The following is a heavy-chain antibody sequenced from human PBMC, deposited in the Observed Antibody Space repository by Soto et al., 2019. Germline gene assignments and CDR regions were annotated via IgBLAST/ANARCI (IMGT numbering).Heavy chain of an antibody. CDR1: GGSFSGYY. CDR3: ARAGTTVTTGLFDY. CDR2: INHSGST. D-gene: IGHD4-17*01. V-gene: IGHV4-34*01. Sequence: SESLSLTCAVYGGSFSGYYWSWIRQPPGKGLEWIGEINHSGSTNYNPSLKSRVTISVDTSKNQFSLKLSSVTAADTAVCYCARAGTTVTTGLFDYWGQGTLVTVSS. J-gene: IGHJ4*02.